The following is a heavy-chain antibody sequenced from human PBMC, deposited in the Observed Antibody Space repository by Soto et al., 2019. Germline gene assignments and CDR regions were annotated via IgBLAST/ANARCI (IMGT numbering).Heavy chain of an antibody. CDR2: IIPIFGTA. CDR1: GGTFSSYA. V-gene: IGHV1-69*01. CDR3: AGCGGGSCSTDYYYYYGMDV. Sequence: QVQLVQSGAEVKKPGSSVKVSCKASGGTFSSYAISWVRQAPGQGLEWMGGIIPIFGTANYAQKFQGRVTITADESTSTAYMELSSLRSEDTAVYYCAGCGGGSCSTDYYYYYGMDVWGQGTTVTVSS. D-gene: IGHD2-15*01. J-gene: IGHJ6*02.